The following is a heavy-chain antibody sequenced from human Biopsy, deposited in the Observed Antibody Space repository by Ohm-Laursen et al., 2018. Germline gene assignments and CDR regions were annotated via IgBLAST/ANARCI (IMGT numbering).Heavy chain of an antibody. CDR3: ARDRGYYSDRTVPGYFDL. J-gene: IGHJ2*01. D-gene: IGHD3-22*01. Sequence: SETLSLTWTVSGDSISSYYWSWIRQPPGKGLQWIGCVYYTGNTDYNPPLQSRVTISVDTSKNHFSLRLRSMTPADTAMYYCARDRGYYSDRTVPGYFDLWGRGTLVTVSS. CDR2: VYYTGNT. CDR1: GDSISSYY. V-gene: IGHV4-59*01.